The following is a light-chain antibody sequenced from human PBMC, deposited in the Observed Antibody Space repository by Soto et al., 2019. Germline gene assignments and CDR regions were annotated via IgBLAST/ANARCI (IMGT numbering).Light chain of an antibody. CDR2: DAS. V-gene: IGKV1-5*01. J-gene: IGKJ2*01. Sequence: DIQMTQSPSTLSASLGDRVTITCRASQGISRWLAWYQQKPGKAPKVLIYDASNLESGVTSRFSGSVSGTEFTLTISNLQPDDFATYYCQHYTSYSRYPFGQGTKLEI. CDR3: QHYTSYSRYP. CDR1: QGISRW.